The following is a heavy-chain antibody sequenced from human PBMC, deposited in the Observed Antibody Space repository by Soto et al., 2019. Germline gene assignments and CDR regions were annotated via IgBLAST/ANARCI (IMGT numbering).Heavy chain of an antibody. J-gene: IGHJ6*03. Sequence: SGPTLVHPTQPLTLTCTFSGFSLSTSGVGVGWIRQPPGKALEWLALIYWDDDKRYSPSLKSRLTITKDTSKNQVVLTMTNMDPVDTATYYCAHSAPICSSTSCYVWGYYYYMDVWGKGTTVTVSS. V-gene: IGHV2-5*02. CDR2: IYWDDDK. CDR1: GFSLSTSGVG. CDR3: AHSAPICSSTSCYVWGYYYYMDV. D-gene: IGHD2-2*01.